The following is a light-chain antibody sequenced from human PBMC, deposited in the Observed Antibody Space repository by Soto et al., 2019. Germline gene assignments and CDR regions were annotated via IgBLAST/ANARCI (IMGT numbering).Light chain of an antibody. Sequence: QSALTQPASVSGSPGQSITISCTGTSSDFYGFNYVSWYQQLPGKAPKLLIYEVTSRPSGVSNRFSGSKSGNTASLTISGLLAEDEADYYCSSYTSGTTLDVFGTGTKATVL. CDR1: SSDFYGFNY. CDR2: EVT. J-gene: IGLJ1*01. V-gene: IGLV2-14*01. CDR3: SSYTSGTTLDV.